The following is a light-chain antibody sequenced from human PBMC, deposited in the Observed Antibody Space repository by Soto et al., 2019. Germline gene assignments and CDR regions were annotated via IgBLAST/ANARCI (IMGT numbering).Light chain of an antibody. CDR1: QSVRYNY. Sequence: EILLTQSPGTLPLSPGETATVSCRASQSVRYNYLAWYQQRTGQPPRLLIHAAASRASGIPDRFSGSVSGTDFSLTIRRLEPEDFALYFCQQYGTSPVTFGVGTKVEV. V-gene: IGKV3-20*01. CDR3: QQYGTSPVT. J-gene: IGKJ4*01. CDR2: AAA.